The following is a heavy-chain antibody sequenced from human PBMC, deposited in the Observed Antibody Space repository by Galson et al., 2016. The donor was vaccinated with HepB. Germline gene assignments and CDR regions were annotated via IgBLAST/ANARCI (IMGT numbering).Heavy chain of an antibody. D-gene: IGHD2/OR15-2a*01. CDR2: SRDKAHSYTT. CDR3: ARDFYDGSCHYMDY. CDR1: GFTFSRNW. J-gene: IGHJ4*02. V-gene: IGHV3-72*01. Sequence: SLRLSCAASGFTFSRNWMSWVRQAPGKGLEWVGRSRDKAHSYTTEYAASVKDRFAISRDESENSLYLQMNSLKTEDTAVYYCARDFYDGSCHYMDYWGRGTLVTVSS.